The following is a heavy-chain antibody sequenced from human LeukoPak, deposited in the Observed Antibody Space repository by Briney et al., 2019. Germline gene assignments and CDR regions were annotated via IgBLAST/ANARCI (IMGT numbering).Heavy chain of an antibody. J-gene: IGHJ4*02. CDR3: ATSRGGMSSGPRLVFDY. V-gene: IGHV1-69*05. D-gene: IGHD3-22*01. Sequence: SVTVSCKASGGTFSRYAISWVGQAPGQGLEWMGGIIPIFVTANYAQKFQGRVTITTDESTSTAYMELSSLRSEDTAVYYCATSRGGMSSGPRLVFDYWGQGTLVTVSS. CDR2: IIPIFVTA. CDR1: GGTFSRYA.